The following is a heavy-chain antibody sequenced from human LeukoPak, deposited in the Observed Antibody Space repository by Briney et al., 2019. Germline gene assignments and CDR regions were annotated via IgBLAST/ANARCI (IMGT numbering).Heavy chain of an antibody. D-gene: IGHD6-19*01. CDR1: GFTFSSYG. Sequence: PGGSLRLSCAASGFTFSSYGMHWVRQAPGKGLEWVAVIWYDGSNKYYADSVKGRFTISRDNSKNTLYLQMNSLRAEDTAVYYCAKDLSKQWLATYYFDYWGQGTLVTVS. CDR2: IWYDGSNK. J-gene: IGHJ4*02. V-gene: IGHV3-33*06. CDR3: AKDLSKQWLATYYFDY.